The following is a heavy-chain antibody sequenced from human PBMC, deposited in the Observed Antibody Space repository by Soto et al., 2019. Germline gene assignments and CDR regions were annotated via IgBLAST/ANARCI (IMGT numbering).Heavy chain of an antibody. V-gene: IGHV1-18*04. CDR2: ISADNGNT. CDR3: ALDLWEEATDIVVVVAATPLDY. Sequence: QVQLVQSGAEVKKPGASVKVSCKASGYTFTSYGISWVRQAPGQGLEWMGWISADNGNTNYAQKLQGRVTMTTDTSTSTAYMELRSLRSDDTAVYYCALDLWEEATDIVVVVAATPLDYWGQGTLVTVSS. CDR1: GYTFTSYG. D-gene: IGHD2-15*01. J-gene: IGHJ4*02.